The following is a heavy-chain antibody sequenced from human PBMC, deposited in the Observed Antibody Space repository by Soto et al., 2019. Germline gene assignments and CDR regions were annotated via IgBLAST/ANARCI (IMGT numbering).Heavy chain of an antibody. CDR1: GFTFSSYA. D-gene: IGHD3-22*01. CDR3: ARVDTMIVVVMAELDY. Sequence: QVQLVESGGGVVQPGRSLRLSCAASGFTFSSYAMHWVRQAPGKGLEWVAVISYDGSNKYYADSVKGRFTISRDNSKNTLYLPMNSLRAEVTAVYYCARVDTMIVVVMAELDYWGQGTLVTVSS. J-gene: IGHJ4*02. CDR2: ISYDGSNK. V-gene: IGHV3-30-3*01.